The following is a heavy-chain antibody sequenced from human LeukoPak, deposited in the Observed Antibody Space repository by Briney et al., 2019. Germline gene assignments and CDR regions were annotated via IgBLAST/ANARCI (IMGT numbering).Heavy chain of an antibody. CDR3: VKDLSTSWYYFDY. CDR2: INSDGSST. D-gene: IGHD6-13*01. CDR1: GFTFSTYW. V-gene: IGHV3-74*01. Sequence: GGSLRLSCAASGFTFSTYWMHWVRQAPGKGLVWVSRINSDGSSTNYADSVEGRFTISRDNAKNMLYLQMNSLRAEDTAVYYCVKDLSTSWYYFDYWGQGTLVTVSS. J-gene: IGHJ4*02.